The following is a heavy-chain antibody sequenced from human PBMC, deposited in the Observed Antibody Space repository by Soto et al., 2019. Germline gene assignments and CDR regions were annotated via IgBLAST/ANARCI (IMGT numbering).Heavy chain of an antibody. J-gene: IGHJ5*02. CDR1: GGTFSSYA. D-gene: IGHD3-3*01. CDR3: ARDGAYYDFWSGYRGNNWFDP. V-gene: IGHV1-69*13. Sequence: SVKVSCKASGGTFSSYAISWVRQAPGQGLEWMGGIIPIFGTANYAQKFQGRVTITADESTSTAYMELSSLRSEDTAVYYCARDGAYYDFWSGYRGNNWFDPWGQGTLVTVSS. CDR2: IIPIFGTA.